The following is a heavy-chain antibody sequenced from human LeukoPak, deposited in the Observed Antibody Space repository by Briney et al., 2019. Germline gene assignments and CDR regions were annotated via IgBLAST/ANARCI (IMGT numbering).Heavy chain of an antibody. CDR2: IIPIFGTA. D-gene: IGHD3-16*02. CDR3: ARDQFEFGGVIGAFDY. J-gene: IGHJ4*02. V-gene: IGHV1-69*06. CDR1: GGTFSSYA. Sequence: ASVKVSCKASGGTFSSYAISWVRQAPGQGLEWMGGIIPIFGTANYAQKFQGRVTITADKSTSTAYMELSSLRSEDTAVYYCARDQFEFGGVIGAFDYWGQGTLVTVSS.